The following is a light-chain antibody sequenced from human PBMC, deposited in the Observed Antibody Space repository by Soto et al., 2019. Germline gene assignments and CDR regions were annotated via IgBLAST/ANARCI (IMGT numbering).Light chain of an antibody. J-gene: IGLJ1*01. V-gene: IGLV2-14*03. CDR1: SSDVGGYNY. CDR3: SSYTTSNTRQIV. CDR2: DVS. Sequence: QSALTQPVSVSGSPGQSITISYTGTSSDVGGYNYVSWYQHHPGKAPKLMIYDVSNRPSGVSNRFSGSKSGNTASLTISGLQPEDEADYYCSSYTTSNTRQIVFGTGTKVTVL.